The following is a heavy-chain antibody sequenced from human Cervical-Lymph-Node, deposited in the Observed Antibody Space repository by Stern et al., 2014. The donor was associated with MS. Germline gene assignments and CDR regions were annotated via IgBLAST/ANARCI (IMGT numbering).Heavy chain of an antibody. D-gene: IGHD5-12*01. Sequence: QLQLQESGPGLVKPSGTLSLTCAVSGGSISNTNWWGWVRQTPGMGLEWIGEIYHSGTTNFSPSLKSRVTMSVEKSKTQSSLELNSVTAADTAVYYCARVHSGYNWFDYWGQGTLVTVSS. CDR1: GGSISNTNW. J-gene: IGHJ4*02. CDR3: ARVHSGYNWFDY. CDR2: IYHSGTT. V-gene: IGHV4-4*02.